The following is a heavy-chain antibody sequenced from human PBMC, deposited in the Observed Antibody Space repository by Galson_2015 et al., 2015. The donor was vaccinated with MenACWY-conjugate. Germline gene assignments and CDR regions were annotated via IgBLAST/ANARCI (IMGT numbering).Heavy chain of an antibody. J-gene: IGHJ6*02. V-gene: IGHV5-51*01. CDR3: ARHPPGGRGMDV. D-gene: IGHD1-26*01. CDR1: GYIFTTYW. Sequence: QSGAEVKKPGESLKISCKGSGYIFTTYWIAWVRQMPGKGLEWMGLISPGDSNTRYSPSFQGQVTITADKSISTAYLQWSSLKASDTAMYYCARHPPGGRGMDVWGQETTVTVSS. CDR2: ISPGDSNT.